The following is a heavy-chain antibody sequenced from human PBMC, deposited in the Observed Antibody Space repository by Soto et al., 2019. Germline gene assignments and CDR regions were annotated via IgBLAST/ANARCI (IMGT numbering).Heavy chain of an antibody. CDR2: ISAYNGNT. D-gene: IGHD3-3*01. V-gene: IGHV1-18*01. J-gene: IGHJ4*02. CDR3: AKTAVFGRARTYYFDY. Sequence: GGSVKVSCKASGYTFTSYGISWVRQAPGQGLEWMGWISAYNGNTNYAQKLQGRVTMTTDTSTSTAYMELRSLRSDDTAVYYCAKTAVFGRARTYYFDYWGQGTLVTVSS. CDR1: GYTFTSYG.